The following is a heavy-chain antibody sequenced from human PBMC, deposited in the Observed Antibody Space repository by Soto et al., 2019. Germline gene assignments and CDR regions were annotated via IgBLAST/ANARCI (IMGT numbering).Heavy chain of an antibody. J-gene: IGHJ4*02. D-gene: IGHD6-19*01. CDR2: INPNSGGT. CDR3: ARTAVAGTWLLDY. Sequence: QVQLVQSGAEVKKPGASVKVSCKASGYTFTGYYMHWVRQAPGQGLEWMGWINPNSGGTNYAQKFQGRVTMTRDTSTSTVYMELSSLRSEDTAVYYCARTAVAGTWLLDYWGQGTLVTVSS. V-gene: IGHV1-2*02. CDR1: GYTFTGYY.